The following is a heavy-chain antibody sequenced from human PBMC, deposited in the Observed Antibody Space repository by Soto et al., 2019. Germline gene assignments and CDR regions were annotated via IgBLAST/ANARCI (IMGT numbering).Heavy chain of an antibody. CDR2: IYWDDDK. CDR1: GFSLSTGGVG. CDR3: AHRMVGYPYYDYGMDV. D-gene: IGHD5-18*01. J-gene: IGHJ6*02. V-gene: IGHV2-5*02. Sequence: QITLKESGPTLVKPTQTLTLTCTFSGFSLSTGGVGVGWILQPPGKALQWLALIYWDDDKRYSPSLKSRLTLTKDTSKNQVVLTMTNMDPVDTATYYCAHRMVGYPYYDYGMDVWGQGTTVTVSS.